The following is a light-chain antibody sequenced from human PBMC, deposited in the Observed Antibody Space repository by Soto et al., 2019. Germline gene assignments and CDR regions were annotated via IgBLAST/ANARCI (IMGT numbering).Light chain of an antibody. Sequence: TVWMPYPANLVVSPGNRYLLSFRASQSVSSNLAWYPQNPGQAPRLLIYGASTRATGIPARFSGSGSGTEFTLAFGSLQSEDFAVYYCQQYNSWPVTFGGGTRWIS. CDR3: QQYNSWPVT. J-gene: IGKJ4*01. V-gene: IGKV3-15*01. CDR1: QSVSSN. CDR2: GAS.